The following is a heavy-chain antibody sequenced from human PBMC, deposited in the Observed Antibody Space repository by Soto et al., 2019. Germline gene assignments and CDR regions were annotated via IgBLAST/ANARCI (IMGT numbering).Heavy chain of an antibody. D-gene: IGHD3-10*01. Sequence: ASVKVSFKASGYTFTSYGISWVRQAPGQGLEWMGWISTYNGNTKYAQKLQGRVTMTTDTSTSTAYMELRSLRSDDTAVFYCAREMVRGVGSEYWGQGTLVTVSS. CDR2: ISTYNGNT. V-gene: IGHV1-18*01. CDR3: AREMVRGVGSEY. CDR1: GYTFTSYG. J-gene: IGHJ4*02.